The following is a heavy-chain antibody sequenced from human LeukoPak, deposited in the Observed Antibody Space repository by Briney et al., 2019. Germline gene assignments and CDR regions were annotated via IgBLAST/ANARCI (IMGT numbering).Heavy chain of an antibody. D-gene: IGHD5-24*01. J-gene: IGHJ4*02. Sequence: PGGSLRLSCSASGFPFSRDSMHWVRQSPGKGLVWLSRISSDGTVTNYADSVKGRFTISRDNAKNTLYLHMNNLRDEDMAVYYCASDVAYKFDYWGQGTLVTFSS. CDR1: GFPFSRDS. CDR2: ISSDGTVT. V-gene: IGHV3-74*01. CDR3: ASDVAYKFDY.